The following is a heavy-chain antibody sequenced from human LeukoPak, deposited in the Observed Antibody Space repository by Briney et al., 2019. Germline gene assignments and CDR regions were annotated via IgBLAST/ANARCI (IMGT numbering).Heavy chain of an antibody. D-gene: IGHD6-13*01. V-gene: IGHV3-21*04. CDR1: GFTFSSYS. Sequence: GGSLRLSCAASGFTFSSYSMNWVRQAPGKGLEWVSSISSSSSYIYYADSVKGRFTISRDNAKNSMYLQMNSLRAEDMALYYCAKASELGFDYWGQGTLVTVSP. CDR2: ISSSSSYI. J-gene: IGHJ4*02. CDR3: AKASELGFDY.